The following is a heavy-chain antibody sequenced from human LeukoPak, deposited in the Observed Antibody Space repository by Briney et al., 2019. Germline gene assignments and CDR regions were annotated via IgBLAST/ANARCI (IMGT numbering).Heavy chain of an antibody. V-gene: IGHV3-48*03. J-gene: IGHJ4*02. Sequence: GGSLRLSCAASGFTFSSYEMNWVRQAPGKGLEWVSYISSSGSTIYYADSVKGQFTISRDNAKNSLYRQMNSLRAEDTAVYYCARDMVRGVAFDYWGQGTLVTVSS. CDR2: ISSSGSTI. CDR3: ARDMVRGVAFDY. D-gene: IGHD3-10*01. CDR1: GFTFSSYE.